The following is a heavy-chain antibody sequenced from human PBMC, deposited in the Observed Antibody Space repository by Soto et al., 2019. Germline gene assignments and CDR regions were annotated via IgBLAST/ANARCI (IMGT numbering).Heavy chain of an antibody. D-gene: IGHD3-10*01. CDR3: AKASGWFGEFDS. J-gene: IGHJ4*02. Sequence: EAQLLESGGGLVQPGGSLRLSCAASGFTFSSYAMSWVRQAPGKGLEWVSAISGSGGSTYYAESVKGRFTISRDNSKNTLYLQMNSLRAEDTAVYYCAKASGWFGEFDSWGQGTLVTVSS. V-gene: IGHV3-23*01. CDR1: GFTFSSYA. CDR2: ISGSGGST.